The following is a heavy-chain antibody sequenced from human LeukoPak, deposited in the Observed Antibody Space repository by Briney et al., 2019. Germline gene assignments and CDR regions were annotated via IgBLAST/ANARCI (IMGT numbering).Heavy chain of an antibody. CDR3: ARQGVVTGTPHFDY. CDR1: GGSISSYY. Sequence: KPSETLSISCTASGGSISSYYWSWIRQPPGKGLEWIGYIYYSGSTNYNPSLKSRITISVDTSKNQFSLKLSSVTAADTAVYYCARQGVVTGTPHFDYWGQATLVTVSS. D-gene: IGHD3-22*01. V-gene: IGHV4-59*08. J-gene: IGHJ4*02. CDR2: IYYSGST.